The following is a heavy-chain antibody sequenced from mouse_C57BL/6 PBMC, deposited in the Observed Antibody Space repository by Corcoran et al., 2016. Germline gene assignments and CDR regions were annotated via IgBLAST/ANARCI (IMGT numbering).Heavy chain of an antibody. J-gene: IGHJ3*01. CDR3: ARGADYGWFAY. D-gene: IGHD2-4*01. V-gene: IGHV9-3*01. Sequence: QIQLVQSGPELKKHGETVKISCKASGYTFTTYGTSWVKQAPGKGLKWMGGINTYSGVPTYADDFKGRFTFSLETSASTAYLQINNLKNEDTATYFCARGADYGWFAYWGQGTLVTVSA. CDR1: GYTFTTYG. CDR2: INTYSGVP.